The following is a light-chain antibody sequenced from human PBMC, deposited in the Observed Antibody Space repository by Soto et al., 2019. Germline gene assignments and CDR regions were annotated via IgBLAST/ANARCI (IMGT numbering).Light chain of an antibody. Sequence: EIVLTQSPGALSLSPVERSTLSFSASQSVSSNFAWYQQKPGQAPRLLIYGASTRATGIPARFSGSGSGTEFTLTISSLQSEDFAVYYCQQYNNWPRRTFGQGTKVDIK. CDR2: GAS. CDR1: QSVSSN. J-gene: IGKJ1*01. CDR3: QQYNNWPRRT. V-gene: IGKV3-15*01.